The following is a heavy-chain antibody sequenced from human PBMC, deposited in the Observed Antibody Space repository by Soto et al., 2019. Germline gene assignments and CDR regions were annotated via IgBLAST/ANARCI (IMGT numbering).Heavy chain of an antibody. CDR2: IKSKTDGGTT. CDR3: TTEIISSLRYFDY. D-gene: IGHD3-3*02. V-gene: IGHV3-15*07. Sequence: GGSLRLSCAASGFTFSNAWMNWVRQAPGKGLEWVGRIKSKTDGGTTDYAAPVKGRFTISRDDSKNTLYLQMNSLKTEDTAVYYCTTEIISSLRYFDYWGQGTLVTVSS. CDR1: GFTFSNAW. J-gene: IGHJ4*02.